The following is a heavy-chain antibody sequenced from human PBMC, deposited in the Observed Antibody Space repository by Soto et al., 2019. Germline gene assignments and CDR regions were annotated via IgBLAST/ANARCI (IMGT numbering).Heavy chain of an antibody. CDR1: GFTLSSYA. D-gene: IGHD3-10*01. CDR2: ISGSGSSA. J-gene: IGHJ6*02. V-gene: IGHV3-23*01. CDR3: ARVYGSGPKRGMDV. Sequence: GGSLRLSCAASGFTLSSYAMSWVRQAPGKGLEWVSGISGSGSSACYADSVKGRFTISRDNAKNTLYLQMNSLRAEDTAVYYCARVYGSGPKRGMDVWGQGTTVTVSS.